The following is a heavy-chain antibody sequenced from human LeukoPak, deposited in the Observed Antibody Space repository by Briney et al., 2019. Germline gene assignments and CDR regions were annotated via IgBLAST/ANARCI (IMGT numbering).Heavy chain of an antibody. J-gene: IGHJ2*01. D-gene: IGHD1-26*01. CDR2: IRYDGSNK. CDR1: GFTFSSCG. V-gene: IGHV3-30*02. CDR3: AKDYIAGASNNWYFDL. Sequence: GGSLRLSCAASGFTFSSCGMHWVRQAPGKGLEWVAFIRYDGSNKYYPDSVKGRFTISRDNSNSTLYLQMNSLRVEDTAVYFCAKDYIAGASNNWYFDLWGRGTLVTVSS.